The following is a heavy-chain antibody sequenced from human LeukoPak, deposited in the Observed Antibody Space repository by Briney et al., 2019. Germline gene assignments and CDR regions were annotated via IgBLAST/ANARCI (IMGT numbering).Heavy chain of an antibody. D-gene: IGHD2-15*01. CDR3: AKWTDIVVVVADHNWFDP. V-gene: IGHV3-30-3*02. J-gene: IGHJ5*02. CDR1: GFTFSSYA. Sequence: GGSLRLSCAASGFTFSSYAMHWVRQAPGKGLEWVAVISYDGSNKYYADSVKGRFTISRDNSKNTLYLQMNSLRAEDTAVYYCAKWTDIVVVVADHNWFDPWGQGTLVTVSS. CDR2: ISYDGSNK.